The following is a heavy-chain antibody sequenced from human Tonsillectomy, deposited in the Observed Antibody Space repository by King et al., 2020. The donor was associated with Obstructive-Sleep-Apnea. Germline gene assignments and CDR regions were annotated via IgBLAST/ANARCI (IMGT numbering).Heavy chain of an antibody. CDR3: ARDPCSGGSCYFPSGWFDP. CDR2: IYHSGST. CDR1: GYFISSGYY. D-gene: IGHD2-15*01. J-gene: IGHJ5*02. V-gene: IGHV4-38-2*02. Sequence: VQLQESGPGLVKPSETLSLTCTVSGYFISSGYYWGWIRQPPGKGLEWIGSIYHSGSTYYNPSLKSRVTISVDTSKNQFSLKLSSVTAADTPVYYCARDPCSGGSCYFPSGWFDPWGQGTLVTVSS.